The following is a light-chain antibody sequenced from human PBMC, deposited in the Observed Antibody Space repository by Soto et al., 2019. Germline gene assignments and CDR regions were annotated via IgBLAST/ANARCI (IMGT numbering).Light chain of an antibody. CDR2: ADT. CDR1: SSNIGAGYD. V-gene: IGLV1-40*01. Sequence: QSVLTQPPSVSGAPGQRITISCTGSSSNIGAGYDVHWYRQLPGTAPKLLIFADTKRPSGVPDRFSGSKSGTSASLAITGLQAEDEADYYCQSFDSALSAYVFGTGTKVTVL. J-gene: IGLJ1*01. CDR3: QSFDSALSAYV.